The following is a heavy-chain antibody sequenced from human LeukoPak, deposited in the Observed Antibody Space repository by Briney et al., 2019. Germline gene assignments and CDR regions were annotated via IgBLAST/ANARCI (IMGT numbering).Heavy chain of an antibody. CDR1: GFTFSSYW. D-gene: IGHD6-13*01. Sequence: GGSLRLSCATSGFTFSSYWMTWVRQTLGKGLEWVAHIRQDGSEKYYVDSVTGRFTTSRDNAKNSLYLQMNSLTADDTAVYFCARDREGSSWYDFWGQGTLVTVSS. CDR2: IRQDGSEK. CDR3: ARDREGSSWYDF. V-gene: IGHV3-7*04. J-gene: IGHJ5*01.